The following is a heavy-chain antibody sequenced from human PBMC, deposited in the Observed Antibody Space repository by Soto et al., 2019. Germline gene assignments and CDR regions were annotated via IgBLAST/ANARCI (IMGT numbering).Heavy chain of an antibody. CDR3: ARGFIAVAGLADNWFDP. V-gene: IGHV1-2*04. Sequence: QVQLVQSGAEVKKPGASVKVSCKASGYTFTGYYMHWVRQAPGQGLEWMGWINPNSGGTNYAQKLQGWVTMTRDTSISKANMELSRLRSDDTAVYSCARGFIAVAGLADNWFDPWGQGTLVTVSS. J-gene: IGHJ5*02. CDR1: GYTFTGYY. CDR2: INPNSGGT. D-gene: IGHD6-19*01.